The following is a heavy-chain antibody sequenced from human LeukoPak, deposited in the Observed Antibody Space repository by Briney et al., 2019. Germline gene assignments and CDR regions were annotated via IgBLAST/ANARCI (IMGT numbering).Heavy chain of an antibody. CDR3: ASCHPSSGGSCYHRDAFDI. CDR1: GYTFTGYY. D-gene: IGHD2-15*01. V-gene: IGHV1-2*02. Sequence: ASVTVSCKASGYTFTGYYIHWVRQAPGQALEWMGWINPNSGGTNYAQKFQGRVTMTRDTSISTAYMELSRLSSDDTAVYYCASCHPSSGGSCYHRDAFDIWGQGTMVTVSS. J-gene: IGHJ3*02. CDR2: INPNSGGT.